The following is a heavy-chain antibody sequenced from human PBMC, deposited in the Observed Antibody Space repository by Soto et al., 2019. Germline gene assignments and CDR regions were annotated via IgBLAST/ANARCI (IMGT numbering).Heavy chain of an antibody. J-gene: IGHJ4*02. CDR2: IIPIFGTA. CDR3: AREWTGCGGDCYPYFDY. D-gene: IGHD2-21*02. Sequence: GASVKVSCKASGGTFSSYAISWVRQAPGQGLEWMGGIIPIFGTANYAQKFQGRVTITADKSTSTAYMELSSLRSEDTAVYYCAREWTGCGGDCYPYFDYWGQGTLVTVPQ. CDR1: GGTFSSYA. V-gene: IGHV1-69*06.